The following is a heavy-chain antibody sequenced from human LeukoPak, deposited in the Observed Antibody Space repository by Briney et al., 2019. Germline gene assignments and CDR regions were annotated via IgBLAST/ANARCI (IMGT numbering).Heavy chain of an antibody. V-gene: IGHV1-69*13. D-gene: IGHD6-6*01. J-gene: IGHJ4*02. Sequence: ASVKVSCKASGYTFTGYYMHWVRQAPGQGLEWMGGIIPIFGTANYAQKFQGRVTITADESTSTAYMELSSLRSEDTAVYYCARAVIAARPRKEYYFDYWGQGTLLTVSS. CDR3: ARAVIAARPRKEYYFDY. CDR2: IIPIFGTA. CDR1: GYTFTGYY.